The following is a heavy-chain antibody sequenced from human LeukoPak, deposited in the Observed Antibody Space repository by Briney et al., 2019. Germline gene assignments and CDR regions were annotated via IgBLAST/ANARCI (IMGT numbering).Heavy chain of an antibody. CDR2: ISSSSSYI. CDR3: AREYYYDSSGYSYFDY. CDR1: GCTFSSYS. D-gene: IGHD3-22*01. V-gene: IGHV3-21*01. Sequence: GGSLRLSCAASGCTFSSYSMNWVRQAPGKGLEWVSSISSSSSYIYYADSVKGRFTISRDNAKNSLYLQMNSLRAEDTAVYYCAREYYYDSSGYSYFDYWGQGTLVTVSS. J-gene: IGHJ4*02.